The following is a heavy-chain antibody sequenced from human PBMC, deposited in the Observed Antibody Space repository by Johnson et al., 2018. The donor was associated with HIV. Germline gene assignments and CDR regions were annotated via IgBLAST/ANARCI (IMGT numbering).Heavy chain of an antibody. D-gene: IGHD6-13*01. Sequence: MLLVESGGGLVQPGGSLRLSCAASGFTVSSNYMSWVRQAPGKGLEWVSVIYSGGSTYYADSVKGRFTISRDNSKNTLNLQMNSLRAEDPAVYYCARDQIAAAGAFDIWGQGTMVTVSS. CDR1: GFTVSSNY. V-gene: IGHV3-66*02. CDR2: IYSGGST. J-gene: IGHJ3*02. CDR3: ARDQIAAAGAFDI.